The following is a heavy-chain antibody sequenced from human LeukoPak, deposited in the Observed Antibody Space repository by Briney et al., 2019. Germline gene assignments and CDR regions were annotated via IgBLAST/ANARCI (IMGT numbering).Heavy chain of an antibody. Sequence: PSETLSLTCTVSGGSISSYYWSWIRQPPGKGLDWIGYIYYSGSPNYNPPLKSRVTISVDRSKNQLSLKLTSVTAADTAVYYCAREVGYCSGGSCYSYFDYWGQGTLVTVSS. CDR1: GGSISSYY. CDR2: IYYSGSP. CDR3: AREVGYCSGGSCYSYFDY. V-gene: IGHV4-59*12. J-gene: IGHJ4*02. D-gene: IGHD2-15*01.